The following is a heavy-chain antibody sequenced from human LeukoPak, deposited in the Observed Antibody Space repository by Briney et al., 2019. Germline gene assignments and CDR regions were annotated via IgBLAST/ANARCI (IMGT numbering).Heavy chain of an antibody. CDR3: ARCYYDSSGSGAFDI. CDR2: ISSSGSAI. Sequence: GGSLRLSCAASGFTFSDYYMSWIRQAPGKGLEWVSYISSSGSAIYYADSVKGRFTISRDNAKNSLYLQMNSLRAEDTAVYYCARCYYDSSGSGAFDIWGQGTMVTVSS. CDR1: GFTFSDYY. V-gene: IGHV3-11*01. D-gene: IGHD3-22*01. J-gene: IGHJ3*02.